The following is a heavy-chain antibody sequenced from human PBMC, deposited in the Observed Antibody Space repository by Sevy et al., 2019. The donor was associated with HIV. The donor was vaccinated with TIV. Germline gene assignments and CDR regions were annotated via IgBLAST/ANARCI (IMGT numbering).Heavy chain of an antibody. Sequence: GGSLRLSCAASGFTFSSYWMHWVRQAPGKGLVWVSGISADGSRTVYEDSVKGRFTISRDNAKNTLYLQMNSLRAEDTAVYYRARDFKDTGWGQGTLVTVSS. V-gene: IGHV3-74*01. J-gene: IGHJ4*02. D-gene: IGHD2-8*02. CDR3: ARDFKDTG. CDR1: GFTFSSYW. CDR2: ISADGSRT.